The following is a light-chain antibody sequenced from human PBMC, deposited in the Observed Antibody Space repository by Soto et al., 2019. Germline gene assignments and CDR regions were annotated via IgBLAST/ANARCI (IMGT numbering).Light chain of an antibody. CDR1: QSVSSW. CDR3: QRYYRYSSMYP. V-gene: IGKV1-5*03. Sequence: DIQMTQSPSTLSASVGDRVTITCRASQSVSSWLAWYQQRPGKAPQLLIYKASSLQSGVPSRFSGRGSGTEFTLTISSLHPDYFATYYCQRYYRYSSMYPLRQGTRLEIK. CDR2: KAS. J-gene: IGKJ2*01.